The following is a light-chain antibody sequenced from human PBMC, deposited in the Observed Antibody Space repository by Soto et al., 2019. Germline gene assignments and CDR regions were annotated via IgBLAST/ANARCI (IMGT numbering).Light chain of an antibody. CDR1: QDINNY. Sequence: DIQMTQSPSSLSASVGDRVTITCRASQDINNYLAWYQQKPGQPPKLLIYAASTLQSGVQSRFSGGGSGTDFPLTINSLQPEDVATYYCQRSNYGPPVTFGPATKV. V-gene: IGKV1-27*01. CDR2: AAS. CDR3: QRSNYGPPVT. J-gene: IGKJ3*01.